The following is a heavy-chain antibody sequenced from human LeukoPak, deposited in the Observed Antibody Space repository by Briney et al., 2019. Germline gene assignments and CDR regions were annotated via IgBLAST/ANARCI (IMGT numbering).Heavy chain of an antibody. V-gene: IGHV3-48*03. Sequence: PGGSLRLSCAASGFTFSSYETNWVRQAAGKGLEWVSYISSSGSTIYYADSVKGRFTISRDNAKNSLYLQMNSLRAEDTAVYYCATLDCGGDCTYYFDYRGQGTLVTVSS. CDR3: ATLDCGGDCTYYFDY. CDR2: ISSSGSTI. CDR1: GFTFSSYE. D-gene: IGHD2-21*02. J-gene: IGHJ4*02.